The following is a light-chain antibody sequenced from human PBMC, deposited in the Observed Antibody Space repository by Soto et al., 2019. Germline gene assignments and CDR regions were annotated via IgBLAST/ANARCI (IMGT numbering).Light chain of an antibody. Sequence: EIVLTQSPGTLSLSPGERATLSCRASQSVSFSYLAWYQQKPGQAPRLLIYGASSRATGIPGRFSGSGSGTDFTLTISRLEPEDPAVYYWHQYGSSPRTFGQGTKVEIK. CDR1: QSVSFSY. CDR3: HQYGSSPRT. V-gene: IGKV3-20*01. J-gene: IGKJ1*01. CDR2: GAS.